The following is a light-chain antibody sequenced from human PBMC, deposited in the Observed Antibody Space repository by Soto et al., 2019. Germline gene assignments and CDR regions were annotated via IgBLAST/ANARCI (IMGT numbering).Light chain of an antibody. Sequence: DIQMTQTPSSLSASVGDRVTITCRASLSIASYLSWYQQKPGKAPKLLIYGASSVQSGVPSRFSGSGSGTDFTLTISSLQPADFATYYCQQSYTAPRALSFGGRTKVEIE. CDR2: GAS. V-gene: IGKV1-39*01. J-gene: IGKJ4*01. CDR1: LSIASY. CDR3: QQSYTAPRALS.